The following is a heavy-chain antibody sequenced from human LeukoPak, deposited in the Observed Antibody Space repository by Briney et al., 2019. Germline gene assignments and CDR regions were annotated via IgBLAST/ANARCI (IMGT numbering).Heavy chain of an antibody. CDR3: AKVEDYGDYAFDY. D-gene: IGHD4-17*01. J-gene: IGHJ4*02. CDR2: ISGSGGST. V-gene: IGHV3-23*01. CDR1: GLGFRMHA. Sequence: GGSLRLSCVASGLGFRMHAMSWVRQAPGKGLEWVSAISGSGGSTYYADSVKGRFTISRDNSKNTLYLQMNSLRAEDTAVYYCAKVEDYGDYAFDYWGQGTLVTVSS.